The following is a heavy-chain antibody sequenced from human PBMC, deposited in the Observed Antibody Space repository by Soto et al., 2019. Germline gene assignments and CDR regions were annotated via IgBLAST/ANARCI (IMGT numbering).Heavy chain of an antibody. CDR1: GFTFSAYA. Sequence: PGGSLRLSCAASGFTFSAYAFHWVRQAPGKGLEWLSVISYDGRETHYADSVEGRFIISRDNAKNSLYLQMNSLRAEDTAVYYCARDYRPTYYYDSSGLDAFDIWGQGTMVTVSS. CDR3: ARDYRPTYYYDSSGLDAFDI. V-gene: IGHV3-30-3*01. J-gene: IGHJ3*02. CDR2: ISYDGRET. D-gene: IGHD3-22*01.